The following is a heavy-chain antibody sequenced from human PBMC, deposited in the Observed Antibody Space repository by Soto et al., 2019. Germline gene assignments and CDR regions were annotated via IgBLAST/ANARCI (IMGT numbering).Heavy chain of an antibody. CDR1: GGSISSSSYY. CDR2: IYYSGST. J-gene: IGHJ4*02. V-gene: IGHV4-39*01. D-gene: IGHD1-1*01. CDR3: ARHWKRTRGLIDY. Sequence: PSETLSLTCTVSGGSISSSSYYWGWIRQPPGKGLEWIGSIYYSGSTYYNPSLKSRVTISVDTSKNQFSLKLSSVTAADTAVYYCARHWKRTRGLIDYWGQGTLVTVSS.